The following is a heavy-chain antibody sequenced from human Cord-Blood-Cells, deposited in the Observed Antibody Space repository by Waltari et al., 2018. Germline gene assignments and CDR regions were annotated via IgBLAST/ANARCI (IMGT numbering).Heavy chain of an antibody. D-gene: IGHD3-10*01. V-gene: IGHV3-72*01. CDR3: ARDRGSALWYFDL. CDR1: GFTFSDHY. CDR2: TRNKANSYTT. J-gene: IGHJ2*01. Sequence: EVQLVESGGGLVQPGGSLRLSCAASGFTFSDHYMDWVRQAPGKGLGWVGRTRNKANSYTTECAASVKGRFTISIDDSKNSLYLQMNSLKTEDTAVYYCARDRGSALWYFDLWGRGTLVTVSS.